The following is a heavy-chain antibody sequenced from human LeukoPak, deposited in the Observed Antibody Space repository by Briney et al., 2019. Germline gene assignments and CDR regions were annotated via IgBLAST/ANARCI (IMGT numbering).Heavy chain of an antibody. CDR1: GFTFSNYW. V-gene: IGHV3-7*01. D-gene: IGHD2-2*01. J-gene: IGHJ4*02. CDR2: IKEDGSEK. CDR3: ARDQGYAFYDY. Sequence: PGGSLRLSCAASGFTFSNYWMSWVRQGPGKGLEWVANIKEDGSEKYYVDSVKGRFSISRDNAKNSLHLQINSLRAEDTAVYYCARDQGYAFYDYWGQGTLVVVSS.